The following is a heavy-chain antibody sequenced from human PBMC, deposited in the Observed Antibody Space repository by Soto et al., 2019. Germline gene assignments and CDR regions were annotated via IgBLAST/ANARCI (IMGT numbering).Heavy chain of an antibody. CDR3: AREFLQQLLCSQNLFDP. CDR1: GGSISSYY. Sequence: SETLSLTCTVSGGSISSYYWSWIRQPPGKGLEWIGYIYYSGSTNYNPSLKSRVTISVDTSKNQFSLKLSSVTAADTAVYYCAREFLQQLLCSQNLFDPWGQGTLVPVSS. CDR2: IYYSGST. V-gene: IGHV4-59*01. D-gene: IGHD6-13*01. J-gene: IGHJ5*02.